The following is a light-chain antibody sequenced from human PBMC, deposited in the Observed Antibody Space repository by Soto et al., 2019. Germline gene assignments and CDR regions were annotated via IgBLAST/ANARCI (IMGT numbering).Light chain of an antibody. J-gene: IGKJ5*01. CDR2: GAS. V-gene: IGKV3-15*01. Sequence: EIVMTQSPVTLSVSPGERATLSCRASQSGSSNLAWYQQKPGQAPRLLIYGASTRATGIPARFSGSGSGTEFTLTISSLQSEDFAVYYCQQYNDWPPRITFGQGTRLEI. CDR1: QSGSSN. CDR3: QQYNDWPPRIT.